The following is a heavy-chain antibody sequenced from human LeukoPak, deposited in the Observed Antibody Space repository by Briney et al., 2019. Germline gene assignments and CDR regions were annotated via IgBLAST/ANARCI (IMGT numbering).Heavy chain of an antibody. V-gene: IGHV1-2*02. D-gene: IGHD4-17*01. CDR3: ARERNYGDYGNAFDV. CDR2: INPKRGVT. J-gene: IGHJ3*01. Sequence: ASVKVSCKASGYTFTDYYIHWMRQAPGQGLEWMGWINPKRGVTTYAQKFQGRVTMTRDTSITTAYMELTRLRSEDTTIYYCARERNYGDYGNAFDVWGQGTMVTVSS. CDR1: GYTFTDYY.